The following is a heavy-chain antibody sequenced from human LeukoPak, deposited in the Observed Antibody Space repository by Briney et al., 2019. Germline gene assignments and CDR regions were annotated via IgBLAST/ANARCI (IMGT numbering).Heavy chain of an antibody. Sequence: GGSLRLSCAASGFTFSSYEMNWVRQAPGKGLEWVALVSHDGPSQYYADSVKGRFTISRDNSKGTVYLDMNGLRLDDTAVYYCVREGRFVVTTFGYWGQGTLVTVSS. V-gene: IGHV3-30*04. D-gene: IGHD2-21*02. J-gene: IGHJ4*02. CDR2: VSHDGPSQ. CDR3: VREGRFVVTTFGY. CDR1: GFTFSSYE.